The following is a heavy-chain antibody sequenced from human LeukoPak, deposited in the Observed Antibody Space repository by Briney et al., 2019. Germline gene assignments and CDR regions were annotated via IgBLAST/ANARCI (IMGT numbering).Heavy chain of an antibody. CDR2: ISGSGGST. D-gene: IGHD6-19*01. CDR1: GFTFSSYA. Sequence: PGGSLRLSCAASGFTFSSYAMSWVRQAPGKGLEWVSAISGSGGSTYYADSVKGRFTISRDNSKNTLYLQMNSLKTEDTAVYYCTTGPLGGWPQHYYFDYWGQGTLVTVSS. J-gene: IGHJ4*02. V-gene: IGHV3-23*01. CDR3: TTGPLGGWPQHYYFDY.